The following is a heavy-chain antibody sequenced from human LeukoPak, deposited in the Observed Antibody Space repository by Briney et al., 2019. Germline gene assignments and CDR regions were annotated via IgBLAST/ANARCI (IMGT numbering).Heavy chain of an antibody. D-gene: IGHD2-8*01. Sequence: PSETLSLTCTVSGGSISGYYWSWVRQPPGKGLEWVGEINHSGSTNYNPSLKRRVNITVETSKNQFSLKLSSVTAADQAVYYCARSSCTNGVCYGWSRYYYMDVWGKGTTVTVSS. CDR1: GGSISGYY. CDR3: ARSSCTNGVCYGWSRYYYMDV. J-gene: IGHJ6*03. CDR2: INHSGST. V-gene: IGHV4-34*01.